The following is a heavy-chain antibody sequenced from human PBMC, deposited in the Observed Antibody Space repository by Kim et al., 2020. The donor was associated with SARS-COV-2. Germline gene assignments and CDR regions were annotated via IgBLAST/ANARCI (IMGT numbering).Heavy chain of an antibody. D-gene: IGHD3-10*01. J-gene: IGHJ6*02. V-gene: IGHV4-39*07. CDR3: AKRGGYGSAFLYVMDV. Sequence: PSLKSRLTISVDTSKSQFSLELTSVTAADTAVYYCAKRGGYGSAFLYVMDVWGQGTTVTVSS.